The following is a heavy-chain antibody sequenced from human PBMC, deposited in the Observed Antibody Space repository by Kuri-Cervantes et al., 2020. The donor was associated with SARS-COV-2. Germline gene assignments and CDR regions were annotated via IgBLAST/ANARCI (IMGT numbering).Heavy chain of an antibody. J-gene: IGHJ4*02. V-gene: IGHV3-30-3*01. Sequence: GGSLRLSCAASGFTFSNCAMHWVRQAPGKGLEWVAVISYDGNNKYYADSVKGRFTISRDNSKNTLYLQMNSLRAEDTAVYYCAKAPSGYDYHYFDYWGQGTLVTVSS. CDR1: GFTFSNCA. D-gene: IGHD5-12*01. CDR2: ISYDGNNK. CDR3: AKAPSGYDYHYFDY.